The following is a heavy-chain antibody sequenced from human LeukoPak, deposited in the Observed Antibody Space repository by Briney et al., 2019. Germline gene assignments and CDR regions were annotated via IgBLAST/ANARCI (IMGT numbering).Heavy chain of an antibody. CDR2: ISWNSGSI. J-gene: IGHJ4*02. Sequence: PGGSLRLSCAASGFTFDDYAMHWVRQAPGKGLEWVSGISWNSGSIVYADSVKGRFTISRDSAKNSLYLQMDSLRAEDTALYYCAKAAGYGSSWPFDYWGQGTLVTVSS. D-gene: IGHD6-13*01. CDR3: AKAAGYGSSWPFDY. V-gene: IGHV3-9*01. CDR1: GFTFDDYA.